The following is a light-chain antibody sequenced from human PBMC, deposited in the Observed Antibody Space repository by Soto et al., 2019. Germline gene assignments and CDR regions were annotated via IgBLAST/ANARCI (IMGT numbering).Light chain of an antibody. Sequence: EIVMTQSPATLSVSPGESATLSCRASQRISRNLAWYQQKPGQAPRLLIYGASSRATGIPARFSGSGSGTDFTLTISSLEPEDFALYYCQQRSNWPPFTFGPGTKVDI. J-gene: IGKJ3*01. CDR2: GAS. V-gene: IGKV3-11*01. CDR1: QRISRN. CDR3: QQRSNWPPFT.